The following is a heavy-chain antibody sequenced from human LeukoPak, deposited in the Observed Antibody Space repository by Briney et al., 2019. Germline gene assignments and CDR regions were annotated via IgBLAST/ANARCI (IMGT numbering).Heavy chain of an antibody. Sequence: ASVKVSCKASGYTFTSYGISWVRQAPGQGLEWMGWISAYNGNTNYAQKLQGRVTMTTDTSTSTAYMELRSLRSDDTAVYYCAREPHDSSGYSFFDYWGQGTLVTVSS. CDR2: ISAYNGNT. V-gene: IGHV1-18*01. CDR1: GYTFTSYG. D-gene: IGHD3-22*01. J-gene: IGHJ4*02. CDR3: AREPHDSSGYSFFDY.